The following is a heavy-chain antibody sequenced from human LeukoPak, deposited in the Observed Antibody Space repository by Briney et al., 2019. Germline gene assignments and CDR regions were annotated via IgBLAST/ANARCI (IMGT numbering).Heavy chain of an antibody. Sequence: ASVKVSCKASGYTFTGYYMHWVRQAPGQGLEWMGWINPNSGGTNYAQKFQGRVTMTRDTSISTAYMELSRLRSDDTAVYYCARFDYGDYAVDIWGQGTMVTVSS. D-gene: IGHD4-17*01. V-gene: IGHV1-2*02. CDR1: GYTFTGYY. J-gene: IGHJ3*02. CDR2: INPNSGGT. CDR3: ARFDYGDYAVDI.